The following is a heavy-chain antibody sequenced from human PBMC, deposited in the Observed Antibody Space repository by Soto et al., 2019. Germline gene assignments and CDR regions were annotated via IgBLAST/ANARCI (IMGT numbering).Heavy chain of an antibody. J-gene: IGHJ4*02. CDR2: IYWDDDK. D-gene: IGHD1-26*01. Sequence: QITLKESGPSLVKPPQTLTLTCTFSGFSLTTNGVGVGWIRQSPGAALEWLALIYWDDDKRYSPSLKSRLTITEDTSTTQVVLTMTNMDSVYTATFYSAYCVYYSRSWVPEYWGQGALATVSS. CDR3: AYCVYYSRSWVPEY. V-gene: IGHV2-5*02. CDR1: GFSLTTNGVG.